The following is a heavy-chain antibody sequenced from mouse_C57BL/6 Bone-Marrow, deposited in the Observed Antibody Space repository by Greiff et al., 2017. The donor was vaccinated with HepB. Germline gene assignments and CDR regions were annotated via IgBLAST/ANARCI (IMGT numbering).Heavy chain of an antibody. V-gene: IGHV1-69*01. CDR3: AMGYFDY. Sequence: QVQLQQSGAELVMPGASVKLSCKASGYTFTSYWMHWVKQRPGQGLEWIGEIDPSDSYTNYNQKFKGKSTLTVDKSSSTAYMQLSSLTSEDSAVYYCAMGYFDYWGQGTTLTVSS. J-gene: IGHJ2*01. CDR1: GYTFTSYW. CDR2: IDPSDSYT.